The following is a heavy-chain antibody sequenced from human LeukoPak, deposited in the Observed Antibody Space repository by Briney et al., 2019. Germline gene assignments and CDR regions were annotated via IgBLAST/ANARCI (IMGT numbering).Heavy chain of an antibody. D-gene: IGHD6-13*01. CDR1: GFTVSSNY. CDR2: IYSGGST. CDR3: ARAAGSSSWYPSFLVGAFDI. J-gene: IGHJ3*02. V-gene: IGHV3-53*01. Sequence: GGSLRLSCAASGFTVSSNYMSWVRQAPGKGLEWVSVIYSGGSTYYADSVKGRFTISRDNSKNTLYLQMNSLRAEDTAVYYCARAAGSSSWYPSFLVGAFDIWGQGTMVTVSS.